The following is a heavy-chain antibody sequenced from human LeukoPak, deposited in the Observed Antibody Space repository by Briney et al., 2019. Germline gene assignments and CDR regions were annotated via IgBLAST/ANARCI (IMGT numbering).Heavy chain of an antibody. CDR2: MNPNSGNT. CDR1: GYTFTSYD. J-gene: IGHJ6*03. CDR3: ARWRHGDYNYYYYYMDV. Sequence: ASVKVSCKASGYTFTSYDINWVRQATGQGLEWMRRMNPNSGNTGYAQKFQGRVTMTRNTSISTAYMELSSLRSEDTAVYYCARWRHGDYNYYYYYMDVWGKGTTVTISS. V-gene: IGHV1-8*01. D-gene: IGHD4-17*01.